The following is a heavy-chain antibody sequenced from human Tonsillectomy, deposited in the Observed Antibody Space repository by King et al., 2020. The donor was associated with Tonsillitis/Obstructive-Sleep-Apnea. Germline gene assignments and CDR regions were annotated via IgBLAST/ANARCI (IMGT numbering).Heavy chain of an antibody. CDR1: GFTFSNYV. D-gene: IGHD1-26*01. CDR2: ITGNGGDT. J-gene: IGHJ4*02. Sequence: VQLVESGGGLAQPGGSLRLSCAASGFTFSNYVIHWVRQAPGKGLEYVSAITGNGGDTYYANSVKDTFTISRDNSKNTLYLQMDSLRAEDMAVYYCAREAYSGSYYDYWGQGTLVTVSS. CDR3: AREAYSGSYYDY. V-gene: IGHV3-64*01.